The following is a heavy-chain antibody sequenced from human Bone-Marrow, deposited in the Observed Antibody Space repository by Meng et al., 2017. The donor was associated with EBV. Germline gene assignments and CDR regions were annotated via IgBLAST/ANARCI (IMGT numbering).Heavy chain of an antibody. CDR3: ARDYYGYHYFDS. Sequence: HVQLRGSGPGLVKPSVPPSLTCAVSGVSIGSCHWWSLVRQPPEKGLEWIGNIYHSGSTSYNPSLKSRVTISVDKSKNQFSLTVSSVTAADTAVYFCARDYYGYHYFDSWGRGTLVTVSS. CDR2: IYHSGST. V-gene: IGHV4-4*02. CDR1: GVSIGSCHW. J-gene: IGHJ4*02. D-gene: IGHD3-10*01.